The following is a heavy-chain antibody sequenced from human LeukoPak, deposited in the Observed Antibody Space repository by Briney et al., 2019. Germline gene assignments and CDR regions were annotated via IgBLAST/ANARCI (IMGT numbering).Heavy chain of an antibody. CDR2: IYYSGRT. V-gene: IGHV4-59*11. D-gene: IGHD3-22*01. CDR1: GSSISSHY. J-gene: IGHJ3*02. CDR3: ARLLDNDSSGDPDTFDM. Sequence: SETLSLTCAVSGSSISSHYWSWIRQPPGKRQEWIGFIYYSGRTRYNPSLHSRVTISADTSKNHLSLKLTSVTAADTAVYYCARLLDNDSSGDPDTFDMWGQGIMVTVSS.